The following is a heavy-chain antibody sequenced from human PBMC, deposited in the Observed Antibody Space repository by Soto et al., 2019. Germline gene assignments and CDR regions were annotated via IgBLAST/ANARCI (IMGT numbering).Heavy chain of an antibody. V-gene: IGHV3-23*01. Sequence: PGGSLRLSCAASGFTFSSYAMSWVRQAPGKGLEWVSAISGSGGSTYYADSVKGRFTISRDNSKNTLYLQMNSLRAEDTAVYYCARSRVAFWSGRKPQYYRMDVWGQGTTVTVSS. CDR1: GFTFSSYA. D-gene: IGHD3-3*01. J-gene: IGHJ6*02. CDR3: ARSRVAFWSGRKPQYYRMDV. CDR2: ISGSGGST.